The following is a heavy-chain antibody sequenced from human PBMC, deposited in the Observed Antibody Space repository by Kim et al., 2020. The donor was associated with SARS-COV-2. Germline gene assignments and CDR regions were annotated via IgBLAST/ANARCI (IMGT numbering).Heavy chain of an antibody. Sequence: GGSLRLSCAASGFTFSSYSMNWVRQAPGKGLEWVSYISSSSSTIYYADSVKGRFTISRDNAKNSLYLQMNSLRAEDTAVYYCASRGTSTVTTRHDAFDIWGQGTMVTVSS. J-gene: IGHJ3*02. D-gene: IGHD4-17*01. CDR3: ASRGTSTVTTRHDAFDI. CDR2: ISSSSSTI. V-gene: IGHV3-48*04. CDR1: GFTFSSYS.